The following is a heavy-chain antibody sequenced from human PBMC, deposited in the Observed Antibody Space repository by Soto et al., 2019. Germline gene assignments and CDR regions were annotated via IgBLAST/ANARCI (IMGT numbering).Heavy chain of an antibody. J-gene: IGHJ6*02. D-gene: IGHD6-6*01. Sequence: ASVKVSCKASGYTFTGYYMHWVRQAPGQGLEWMGWINPNSGGTNYAQKFQGRVTMTRDTSISTAYMELSRLRSDDTAVYYCAIAALPYYYGMDVWGQGTTVTVS. CDR3: AIAALPYYYGMDV. CDR1: GYTFTGYY. CDR2: INPNSGGT. V-gene: IGHV1-2*02.